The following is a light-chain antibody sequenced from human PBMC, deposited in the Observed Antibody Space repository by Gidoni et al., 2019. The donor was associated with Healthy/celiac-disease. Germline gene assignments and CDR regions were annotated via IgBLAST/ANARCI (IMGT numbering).Light chain of an antibody. CDR2: GAS. Sequence: EIVMTQSPATLSVSPGERATISCRASKSVSSNLAWYQQKPGQAPRLLIYGASTRATGIPARFSGSGSGTEFTLTISSLQSEDFAVYYCQQYNNWPYTFGQGTKLEIK. CDR3: QQYNNWPYT. CDR1: KSVSSN. V-gene: IGKV3-15*01. J-gene: IGKJ2*01.